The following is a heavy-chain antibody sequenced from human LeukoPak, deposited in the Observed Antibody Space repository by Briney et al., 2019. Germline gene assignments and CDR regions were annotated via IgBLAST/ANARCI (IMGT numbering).Heavy chain of an antibody. CDR3: ARDLGITMIVVGPVGPDAFDI. Sequence: ASVKVSCKASGYTFTGYYMHWVRQAPGQGLEWMGWINPNSGGTNYAQKFQGRVTMTRDTSISTAYMELSRLRSDDTAVYYCARDLGITMIVVGPVGPDAFDIWGQGTMVTVSS. J-gene: IGHJ3*02. CDR2: INPNSGGT. D-gene: IGHD3-22*01. CDR1: GYTFTGYY. V-gene: IGHV1-2*02.